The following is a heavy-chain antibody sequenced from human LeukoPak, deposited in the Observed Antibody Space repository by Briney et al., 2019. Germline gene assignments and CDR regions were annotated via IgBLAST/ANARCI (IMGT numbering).Heavy chain of an antibody. D-gene: IGHD6-13*01. Sequence: PGRSLRLSCAASGFTFDDYAMHWVRQAPGKGLEWVSGISWNSGSIGYADSVKGRFTISRDNAKNSLYLQMNSLRAEDTALYYCAKDRAAAGPIDYWGQGTLVTVSS. CDR3: AKDRAAAGPIDY. CDR2: ISWNSGSI. CDR1: GFTFDDYA. J-gene: IGHJ4*02. V-gene: IGHV3-9*01.